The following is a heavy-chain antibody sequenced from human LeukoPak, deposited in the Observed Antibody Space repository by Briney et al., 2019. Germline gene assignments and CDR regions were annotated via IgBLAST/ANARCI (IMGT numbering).Heavy chain of an antibody. J-gene: IGHJ4*02. CDR3: ARDSSGYSSGWYDY. CDR2: ITRVSTYI. Sequence: PGGSLRLSCAASGFTFSDFAMNWVRQAPGKGLEWVSSITRVSTYIYYAESVQGRFTISRDNAENSLYLQMSSLRAEDTAAYHCARDSSGYSSGWYDYWGQGTLVTVSS. D-gene: IGHD6-19*01. V-gene: IGHV3-21*01. CDR1: GFTFSDFA.